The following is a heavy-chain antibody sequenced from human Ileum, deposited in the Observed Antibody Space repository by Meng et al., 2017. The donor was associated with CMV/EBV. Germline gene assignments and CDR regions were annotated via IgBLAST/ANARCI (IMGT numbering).Heavy chain of an antibody. V-gene: IGHV1-69*05. CDR3: AKDHSNTWYGWGWLDP. CDR2: VITVFGKA. J-gene: IGHJ5*02. Sequence: SGGSFNINAFTWGREAPGQGLEWIGGVITVFGKAHYAQKFQGRVTITTDESTSTAYMELSSLSPEDTAMYYCAKDHSNTWYGWGWLDPWGQGTLVTVSS. D-gene: IGHD3-10*01. CDR1: GGSFNINA.